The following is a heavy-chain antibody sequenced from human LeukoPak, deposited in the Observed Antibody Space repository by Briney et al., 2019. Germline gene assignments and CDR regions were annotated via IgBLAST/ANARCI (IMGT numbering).Heavy chain of an antibody. CDR1: GGSFSGYY. CDR2: INHSGST. CDR3: ARDLYGDYED. D-gene: IGHD4-17*01. V-gene: IGHV4-34*01. Sequence: SETLSLTCAVYGGSFSGYYWSWIRQPPGKGLEWIGEINHSGSTNYNPSLKSRVTISVDTSKNQFSLKLSSVTAADTAVYYCARDLYGDYEDWGQGTLVTVSS. J-gene: IGHJ4*02.